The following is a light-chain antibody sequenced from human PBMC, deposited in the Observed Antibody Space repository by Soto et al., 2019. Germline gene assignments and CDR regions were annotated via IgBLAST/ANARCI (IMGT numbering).Light chain of an antibody. Sequence: QAVVTQPPSASGTPGQRVTISCSGSSSNIGSNYVYWYQQLPGTAPKLLIYRNNQRPSGVPDRFYGSKSGTSAALAISGLRSEDEADYYCAAWEDSLSGVVFVVGTKLTVL. V-gene: IGLV1-47*01. CDR2: RNN. J-gene: IGLJ2*01. CDR1: SSNIGSNY. CDR3: AAWEDSLSGVV.